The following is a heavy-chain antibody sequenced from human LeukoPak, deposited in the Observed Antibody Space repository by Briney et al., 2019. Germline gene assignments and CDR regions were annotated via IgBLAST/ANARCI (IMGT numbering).Heavy chain of an antibody. D-gene: IGHD3-10*01. V-gene: IGHV3-23*01. J-gene: IGHJ4*02. Sequence: GGSLRLSCAASGFTFSSYAMSWVRQAPGKGLEWVSAISGSGGSTYYADSVKGRLTISRDNSKNTLYLQMNSLRAEDTAVYYCAKRITMVRGVISNPFFDYWGQGTLVTVSS. CDR1: GFTFSSYA. CDR2: ISGSGGST. CDR3: AKRITMVRGVISNPFFDY.